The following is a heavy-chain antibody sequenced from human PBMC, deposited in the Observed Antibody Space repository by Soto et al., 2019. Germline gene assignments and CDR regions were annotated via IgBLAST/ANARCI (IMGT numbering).Heavy chain of an antibody. V-gene: IGHV1-69*02. D-gene: IGHD1-1*01. CDR2: FIPILGIA. CDR1: GGTFSSYT. CDR3: ATRGTEAYFDY. Sequence: QVQLVQSGAEVKKPGSSVKVSCKASGGTFSSYTISWERQAPGQGLEWMGRFIPILGIANYAQKYQGRVTITADKSTSTAYMELSSLRSDYTAVYYCATRGTEAYFDYWGQGTLVTVSS. J-gene: IGHJ4*02.